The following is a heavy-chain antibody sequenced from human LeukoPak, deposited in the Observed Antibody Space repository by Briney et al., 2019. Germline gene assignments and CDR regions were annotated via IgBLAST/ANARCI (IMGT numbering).Heavy chain of an antibody. CDR1: GYTFTSYG. V-gene: IGHV1-69*04. J-gene: IGHJ6*02. CDR3: ARDRSAAGTTTYYGMDV. Sequence: SVKVSCKASGYTFTSYGVSWVRQAPGQGLEWMGRIIPILGIANYAQKFQGRVTITADKSTSTAYMELSSLRSEDTAVYYCARDRSAAGTTTYYGMDVWGQGTTVTVSS. CDR2: IIPILGIA. D-gene: IGHD1/OR15-1a*01.